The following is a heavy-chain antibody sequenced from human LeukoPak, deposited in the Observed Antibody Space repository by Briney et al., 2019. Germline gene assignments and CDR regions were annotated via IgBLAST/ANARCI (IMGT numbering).Heavy chain of an antibody. Sequence: GKSLRLSCAASGFTFSSYAMHWVRQAPGKGLEWVAVISYDGSNKYYADSVKGRFTISRDNIDNVVYLQMSSLRAEDTAVYYCARVAVAGPTGWFDPWGQGTLVTVSS. J-gene: IGHJ5*02. CDR1: GFTFSSYA. V-gene: IGHV3-30-3*01. CDR2: ISYDGSNK. CDR3: ARVAVAGPTGWFDP. D-gene: IGHD6-13*01.